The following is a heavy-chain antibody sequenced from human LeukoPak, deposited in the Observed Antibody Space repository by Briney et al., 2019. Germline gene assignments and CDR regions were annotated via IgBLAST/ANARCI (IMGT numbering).Heavy chain of an antibody. D-gene: IGHD3-10*01. V-gene: IGHV3-30*03. CDR2: ISYDGRNK. Sequence: GGSLRLSCAASGFIFSSYGMHWVRQAPGKGLEWVAVISYDGRNKHYADSVKGRFTISRDNSKNTLYLQMNSLRAEDTAVYYCALVVYYYGSGSYSPFDYWGQGTLVTVSS. CDR1: GFIFSSYG. CDR3: ALVVYYYGSGSYSPFDY. J-gene: IGHJ4*02.